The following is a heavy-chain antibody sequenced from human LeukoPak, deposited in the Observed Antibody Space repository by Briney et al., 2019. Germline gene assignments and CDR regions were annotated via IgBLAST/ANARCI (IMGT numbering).Heavy chain of an antibody. J-gene: IGHJ4*02. CDR3: AHRLRDGYSNSWSVNYFDY. CDR1: GFSLSTSGVG. Sequence: SGPTLVKPTQTLTLTCTFSGFSLSTSGVGVGWIRLPPGKALEWLALIYRDDDKRYSPSLKSRLTITKDTSKNQVVLTMTNMDPVDTATYYCAHRLRDGYSNSWSVNYFDYWGQGTLVTVSS. CDR2: IYRDDDK. V-gene: IGHV2-5*02. D-gene: IGHD6-13*01.